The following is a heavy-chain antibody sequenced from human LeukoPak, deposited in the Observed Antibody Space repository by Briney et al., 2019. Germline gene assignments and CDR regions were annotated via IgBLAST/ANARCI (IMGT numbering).Heavy chain of an antibody. D-gene: IGHD4-17*01. CDR2: ISSSSSYI. CDR1: GFTFSSYS. CDR3: ARDQPDYGDYGENFDY. V-gene: IGHV3-21*01. Sequence: PGGSLRLSCAASGFTFSSYSMNWVRQAPGKGLEWVSSISSSSSYIYYADSVKGRFTISRDNAKNSLYLQMNSLRAEDTAVYYCARDQPDYGDYGENFDYWGQGTLVTVSS. J-gene: IGHJ4*02.